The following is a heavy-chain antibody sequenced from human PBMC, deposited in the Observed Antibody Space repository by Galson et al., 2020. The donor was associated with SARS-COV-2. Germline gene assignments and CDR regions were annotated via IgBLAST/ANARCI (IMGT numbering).Heavy chain of an antibody. V-gene: IGHV4-34*01. CDR2: INHSGST. CDR1: GGSFSGYY. D-gene: IGHD4-4*01. Sequence: SETLSLTCAVYGGSFSGYYWSWIRQPPGKGLEWIGEINHSGSTNYNPSLKSRVTISVDTSKNQFSLKLSSVTAADTAVYYCARAMDYSFYYYYGMDVWGQGTTVTVSS. J-gene: IGHJ6*02. CDR3: ARAMDYSFYYYYGMDV.